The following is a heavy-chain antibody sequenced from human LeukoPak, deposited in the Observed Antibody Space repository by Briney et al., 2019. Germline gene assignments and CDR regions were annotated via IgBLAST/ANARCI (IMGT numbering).Heavy chain of an antibody. CDR1: GGSISSYY. V-gene: IGHV4-59*01. D-gene: IGHD6-6*01. CDR2: IYYSGST. J-gene: IGHJ4*02. Sequence: PETLSLTCTVSGGSISSYYWSWIRQPPGKGLEWIGYIYYSGSTNYNPSLKSRVTISVDTSKNQFSLKLSSVTAADTAVYYCARVAVAARPQTSFDYWGQGTLVTVSS. CDR3: ARVAVAARPQTSFDY.